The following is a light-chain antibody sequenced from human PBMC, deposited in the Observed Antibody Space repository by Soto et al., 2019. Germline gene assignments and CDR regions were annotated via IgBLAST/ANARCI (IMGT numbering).Light chain of an antibody. CDR2: AAS. Sequence: DIQMTQSPSSVSASVGDRVTITCRASQGINNYLAWLQQKPGKAPKFLIYAASSLQTGVQSRFSGSGLGTDFHLNISGLQTEDFATYYSQQYRRYPLTFGRGTKLEVK. CDR3: QQYRRYPLT. J-gene: IGKJ4*01. CDR1: QGINNY. V-gene: IGKV1-16*01.